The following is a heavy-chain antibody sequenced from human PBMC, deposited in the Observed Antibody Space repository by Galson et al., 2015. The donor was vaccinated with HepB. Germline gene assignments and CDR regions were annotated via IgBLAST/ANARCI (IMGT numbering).Heavy chain of an antibody. Sequence: SLRLSCAASGFIASTNRMSWFRQAPGKGLEWVGFIRSKAYGGTTEYAASVKGRFTISSDDSKSIAYLQMNSLKTEDTAVYYCNGEIAVAGTDAFDIWGQGTMVTVSS. CDR1: GFIASTNR. D-gene: IGHD6-19*01. CDR3: NGEIAVAGTDAFDI. J-gene: IGHJ3*02. CDR2: IRSKAYGGTT. V-gene: IGHV3-49*03.